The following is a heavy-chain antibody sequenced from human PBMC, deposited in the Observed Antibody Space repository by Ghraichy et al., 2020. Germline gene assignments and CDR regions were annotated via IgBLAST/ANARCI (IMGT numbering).Heavy chain of an antibody. J-gene: IGHJ4*02. CDR3: AIIFQVITFGGVIVPLDY. Sequence: GGSLRLSCAASGFTFSSYSMNWVRQAPGKGLEWVSSISSSSSYIYYADSVKGRFTISRDNAKNSLYLQMNSLRAEDTAVYYCAIIFQVITFGGVIVPLDYWGQGTLVTVSS. CDR2: ISSSSSYI. CDR1: GFTFSSYS. D-gene: IGHD3-16*02. V-gene: IGHV3-21*01.